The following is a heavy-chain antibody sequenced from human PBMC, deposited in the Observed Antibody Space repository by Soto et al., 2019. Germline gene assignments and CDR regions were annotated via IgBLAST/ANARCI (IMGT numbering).Heavy chain of an antibody. J-gene: IGHJ4*02. CDR1: GGSFSGYY. V-gene: IGHV4-34*01. D-gene: IGHD2-15*01. CDR3: ARGKIVVVVAATNYIFDY. Sequence: SETLSLTCAVYGGSFSGYYWSWIRQPPGKGLEWIGEINHSGSTNYNPSLKSRVTISVDTSKNQFSLKLSSVTAADTAVYYCARGKIVVVVAATNYIFDYRGQGTPVTVSS. CDR2: INHSGST.